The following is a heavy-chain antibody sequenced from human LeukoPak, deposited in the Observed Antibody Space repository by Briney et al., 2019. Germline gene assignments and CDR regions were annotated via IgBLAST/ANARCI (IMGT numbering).Heavy chain of an antibody. CDR3: ARAAGSSSRYYYYGMDV. CDR1: GVSISSGGYS. D-gene: IGHD6-6*01. CDR2: IYHSGST. Sequence: SETLSLTCAVSGVSISSGGYSWSWIRQPPGKGLEWIGYIYHSGSTYYNPSPKSRVTISVDRSKNQFSLKLSSVTAADTAVYYCARAAGSSSRYYYYGMDVWGQGTTVTVSS. V-gene: IGHV4-30-2*01. J-gene: IGHJ6*02.